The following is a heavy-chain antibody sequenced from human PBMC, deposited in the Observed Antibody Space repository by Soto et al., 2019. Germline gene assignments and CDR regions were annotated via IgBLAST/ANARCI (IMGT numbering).Heavy chain of an antibody. D-gene: IGHD2-21*01. CDR2: ISSNGRIT. J-gene: IGHJ4*02. CDR1: GFTFSNYA. V-gene: IGHV3-64D*06. CDR3: VKDRWCDY. Sequence: PGGSRRLSCSVFGFTFSNYAMHWVRQAPGKGLEYVSSISSNGRITYYADSVKGRFTISRDNSKSTLYLQMISLRPDDTAVYYCVKDRWCDYWGQGALVPV.